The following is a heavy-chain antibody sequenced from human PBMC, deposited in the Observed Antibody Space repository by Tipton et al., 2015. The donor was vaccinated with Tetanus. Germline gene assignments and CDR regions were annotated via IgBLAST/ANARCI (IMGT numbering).Heavy chain of an antibody. Sequence: GLVKPSETLSLTCIVSGGSVRSGDYSWNWIRQPPGKGLEWVAVIWYDGSVKSYGDSVKGRFTISRDNDKNTLFLQMNSLRAEDTAVYYCARVKSTTDGSDTWGQGTRVTVAS. D-gene: IGHD5-24*01. CDR2: IWYDGSVK. CDR3: ARVKSTTDGSDT. V-gene: IGHV3-33*08. J-gene: IGHJ4*02. CDR1: GGSVRSGDYS.